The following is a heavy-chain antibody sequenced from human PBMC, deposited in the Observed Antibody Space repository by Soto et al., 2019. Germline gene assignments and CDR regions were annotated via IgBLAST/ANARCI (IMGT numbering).Heavy chain of an antibody. V-gene: IGHV5-51*01. D-gene: IGHD2-2*01. CDR1: GYSFTNYW. CDR3: ARLGGTSCALFY. J-gene: IGHJ4*02. Sequence: EVQLVQSGAEVKKPGEFLKISCKGSGYSFTNYWIGWVRQMPGKGLEWMGIIYPDDSDTRYRPSFQGDVTLSADKSIDTAYLPWNSLEASDTAMYYCARLGGTSCALFYWGQGTLVSGSS. CDR2: IYPDDSDT.